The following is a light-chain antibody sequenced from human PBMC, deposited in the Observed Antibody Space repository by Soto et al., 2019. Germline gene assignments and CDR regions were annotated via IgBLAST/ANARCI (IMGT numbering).Light chain of an antibody. CDR1: QTVRSGS. CDR3: HQYGSSPPYT. CDR2: GAS. Sequence: EIVLTQSPGTLALSLGETATLYCRASQTVRSGSLAWYQQRPGQAPRLLIYGASSRATGTPVRFIGSGSGTDFTLTISRLEPEDFAVYYGHQYGSSPPYTFGQGTKLE. J-gene: IGKJ2*01. V-gene: IGKV3-20*01.